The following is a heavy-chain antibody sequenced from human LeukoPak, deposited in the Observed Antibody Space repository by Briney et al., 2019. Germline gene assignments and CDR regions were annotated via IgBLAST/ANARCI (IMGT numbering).Heavy chain of an antibody. CDR3: ARQSNKGAYYVMDV. Sequence: GGSLRLSCSASGFSFSSYEMNWVRQAPGKGLEWVSYINSSGSNIYYADSVKGRFTISRDNAKNSLHLQMNSLRAEDTAVYYCARQSNKGAYYVMDVWGQGTTVTVS. D-gene: IGHD1-26*01. V-gene: IGHV3-48*03. J-gene: IGHJ6*02. CDR2: INSSGSNI. CDR1: GFSFSSYE.